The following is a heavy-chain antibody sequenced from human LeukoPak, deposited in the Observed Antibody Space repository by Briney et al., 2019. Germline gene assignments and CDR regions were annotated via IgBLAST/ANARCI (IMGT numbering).Heavy chain of an antibody. V-gene: IGHV3-15*01. Sequence: GGSLTLSCSASGFTFSSYAMHWVRQAPGKGLEWVGRIKSNTDGGTTDYAAPVKGRFTMSRDDSENTLYLQMNSLQTEDTAVYYCATYTSTSPRYFDYWGQGALVTVSS. CDR2: IKSNTDGGTT. D-gene: IGHD6-13*01. CDR3: ATYTSTSPRYFDY. J-gene: IGHJ4*02. CDR1: GFTFSSYA.